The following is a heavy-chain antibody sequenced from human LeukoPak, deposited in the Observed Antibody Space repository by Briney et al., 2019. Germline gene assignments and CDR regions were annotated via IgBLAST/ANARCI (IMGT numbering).Heavy chain of an antibody. CDR1: GGPISGSVT. CDR2: GHYDGRT. V-gene: IGHV4-39*07. J-gene: IGHJ5*02. CDR3: ARVVTAAGLDL. Sequence: SETLSLTCTVSGGPISGSVTWGGVRPPPGEGLEGIGNGHYDGRTAPNPSLKRRVTMSLDTSTNQFSLKLNSVTATDTALYYGARVVTAAGLDLWGRGSLVTISS. D-gene: IGHD6-19*01.